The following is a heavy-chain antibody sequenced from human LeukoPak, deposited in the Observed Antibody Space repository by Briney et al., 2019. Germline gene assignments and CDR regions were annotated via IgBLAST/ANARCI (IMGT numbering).Heavy chain of an antibody. CDR3: ARGYSSSWYFDY. V-gene: IGHV3-7*01. J-gene: IGHJ4*02. D-gene: IGHD6-13*01. CDR2: INQDGSEK. Sequence: GGSLRLSCAASGFTFSSYSMNWVRQAPGKGLEWVANINQDGSEKYYVDSVKGRFTISRDNAKNSLYLQMNSLRAEDTAVYYCARGYSSSWYFDYWGQGTLVTVSS. CDR1: GFTFSSYS.